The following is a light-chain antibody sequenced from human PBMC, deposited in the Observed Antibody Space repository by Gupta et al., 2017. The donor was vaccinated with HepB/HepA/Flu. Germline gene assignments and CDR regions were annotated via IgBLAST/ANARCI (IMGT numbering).Light chain of an antibody. J-gene: IGLJ3*02. CDR1: SSNIGRNT. V-gene: IGLV1-44*01. CDR2: SNN. Sequence: QSVLPQPPSASGTPWQRVTITRLGSSSNIGRNTLNWYQQLPGTDPALLMYSNNQRPSRVPDRFSGSKSGTSASLAISVLHSEDEADDYCAASDDSLNGWVFGGGTKLTVL. CDR3: AASDDSLNGWV.